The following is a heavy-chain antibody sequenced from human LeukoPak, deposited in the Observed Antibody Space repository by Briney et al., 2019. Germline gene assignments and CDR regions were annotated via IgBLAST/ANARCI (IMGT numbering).Heavy chain of an antibody. CDR3: ARDLWWNDVFYGSY. CDR1: GFSVSSSY. J-gene: IGHJ4*02. V-gene: IGHV3-30*03. CDR2: ISYDGSNK. Sequence: PGGSLRLSCAASGFSVSSSYMTWVRQAPGKGLEWVAVISYDGSNKYYADSVKGRFTISRDNSKNTLYLQMNSLRAEDTAVYYCARDLWWNDVFYGSYWGQGTLVTLSS. D-gene: IGHD1-1*01.